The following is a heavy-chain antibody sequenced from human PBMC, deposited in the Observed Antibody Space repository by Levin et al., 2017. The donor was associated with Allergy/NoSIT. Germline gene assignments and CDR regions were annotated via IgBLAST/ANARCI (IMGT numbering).Heavy chain of an antibody. D-gene: IGHD6-6*01. V-gene: IGHV3-21*01. CDR2: ISSSSSYI. Sequence: GGSLRLSCAASGFTFSSYSMNWVRQAPGKGLEWVSSISSSSSYIYYADSVKGRFTISRDNAKNSLYLQMNSLRAEDTAVYYCARGQQLVRSWCDYWGQGTLVTVSS. CDR1: GFTFSSYS. CDR3: ARGQQLVRSWCDY. J-gene: IGHJ4*02.